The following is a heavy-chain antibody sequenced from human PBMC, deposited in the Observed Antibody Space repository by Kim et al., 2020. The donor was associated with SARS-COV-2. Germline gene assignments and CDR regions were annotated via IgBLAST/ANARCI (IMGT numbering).Heavy chain of an antibody. J-gene: IGHJ4*02. CDR3: ATPASTDGWYFDY. Sequence: GGSLRLSCAASGFRFSNYEMNWVRQTPGKELEWISYISSISRSIYYADSVRGRFTISRDNAKNSLYLQMNSLRAEDTAVYYCATPASTDGWYFDYWGRGTLVTVSS. CDR1: GFRFSNYE. V-gene: IGHV3-48*03. CDR2: ISSISRSI. D-gene: IGHD6-19*01.